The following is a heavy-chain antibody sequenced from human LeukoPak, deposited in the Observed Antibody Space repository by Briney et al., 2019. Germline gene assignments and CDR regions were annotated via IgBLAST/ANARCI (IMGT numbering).Heavy chain of an antibody. CDR2: IWYDGSNK. CDR1: GFTFSSYG. V-gene: IGHV3-33*01. J-gene: IGHJ4*02. CDR3: ARERQTVAYEGFDY. D-gene: IGHD4-11*01. Sequence: PGGSLRLSCAASGFTFSSYGMHWVRQAPGKGLEWVAVIWYDGSNKYYADSVKGRFTISRDNSKNTLYLQMNSLRAEDTAVYYCARERQTVAYEGFDYWGQGTLVTVSS.